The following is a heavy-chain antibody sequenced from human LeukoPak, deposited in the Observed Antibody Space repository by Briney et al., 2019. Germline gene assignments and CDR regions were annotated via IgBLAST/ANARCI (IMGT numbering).Heavy chain of an antibody. CDR1: GYSISSGYY. CDR3: ARGLTYYDFWSGHHPGSYYMDV. J-gene: IGHJ6*03. V-gene: IGHV4-38-2*01. Sequence: SETLTLTCAVSGYSISSGYYWGWIRQPPGKGLEWIGSIYHSGRTYYNPSLKSRVTISVDRSKNQFSLKLSSVTAADTAVYYCARGLTYYDFWSGHHPGSYYMDVWGKGTTVTVSS. CDR2: IYHSGRT. D-gene: IGHD3-3*01.